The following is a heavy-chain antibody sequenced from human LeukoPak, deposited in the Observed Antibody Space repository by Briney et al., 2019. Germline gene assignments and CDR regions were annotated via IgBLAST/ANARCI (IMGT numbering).Heavy chain of an antibody. CDR3: AKGRSGSYHGAYAFDI. CDR1: GFTFSSYA. V-gene: IGHV3-23*01. CDR2: ISGSGGST. Sequence: GGSLRLSCAASGFTFSSYAMSWVRQAPGKGLEWVSAISGSGGSTYYADSVKGRFTISRDNSKNTLYLQMNSLRAEDTAVYYCAKGRSGSYHGAYAFDIRGQGTMVTVSS. D-gene: IGHD1-26*01. J-gene: IGHJ3*02.